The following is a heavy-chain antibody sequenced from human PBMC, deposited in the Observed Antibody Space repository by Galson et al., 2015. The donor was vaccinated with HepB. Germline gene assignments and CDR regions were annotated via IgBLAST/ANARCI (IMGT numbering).Heavy chain of an antibody. J-gene: IGHJ4*02. V-gene: IGHV3-11*06. Sequence: SLRLSCAASGFSGFTFSSYAMTWIRQAPGKGLEWVSYISTTSIYANYADSVKGRFTISRDNAKNSLFLQMNSLRAEDTALYFCARRGEKYCSTNSCTSYGLWGQGTLVTVSS. CDR2: ISTTSIYA. D-gene: IGHD2-2*01. CDR1: GFSGFTFSSYA. CDR3: ARRGEKYCSTNSCTSYGL.